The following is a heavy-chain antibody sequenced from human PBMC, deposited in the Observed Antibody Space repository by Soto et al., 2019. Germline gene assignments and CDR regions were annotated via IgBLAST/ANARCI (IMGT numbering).Heavy chain of an antibody. D-gene: IGHD3-10*01. CDR2: INPNSGGT. CDR1: GYTFTGYY. J-gene: IGHJ5*02. Sequence: GASVKVSCKASGYTFTGYYMHWVRQAPGQGLEWMGWINPNSGGTNYAQKFQGWVTMTRDTSISTAYMELSRLRSDDTAVYYCVRGLDHDSWFGELLPQNWFDPWGQGTLVTVSS. CDR3: VRGLDHDSWFGELLPQNWFDP. V-gene: IGHV1-2*04.